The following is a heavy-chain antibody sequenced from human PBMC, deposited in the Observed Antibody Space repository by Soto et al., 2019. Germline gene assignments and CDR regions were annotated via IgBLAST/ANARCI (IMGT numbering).Heavy chain of an antibody. CDR1: GFTFSSYE. D-gene: IGHD6-13*01. Sequence: GGSLRLSCAASGFTFSSYEMNWVRQAPGKGLEWVSYISSSGSTRYYADSVKGRFTISRDNAKNSLYLQMNSLRAEDTAVYYCARDYSIAAAHFDYWGQGTLVTVSS. V-gene: IGHV3-48*03. CDR2: ISSSGSTR. CDR3: ARDYSIAAAHFDY. J-gene: IGHJ4*02.